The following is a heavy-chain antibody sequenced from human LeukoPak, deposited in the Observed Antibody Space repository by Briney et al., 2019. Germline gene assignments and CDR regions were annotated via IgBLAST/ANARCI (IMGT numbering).Heavy chain of an antibody. CDR3: ARGGTGTTAFDY. CDR2: INPSGGT. Sequence: SETLSLTCAVYGGSFSAYYWSWIRQPPGKGLEWIGEINPSGGTHYNPSLKSRVTISVDRSKNQISLKLSSVTAADTAVYYCARGGTGTTAFDYWGQGTLVTVSS. J-gene: IGHJ4*02. CDR1: GGSFSAYY. V-gene: IGHV4-34*01. D-gene: IGHD1-1*01.